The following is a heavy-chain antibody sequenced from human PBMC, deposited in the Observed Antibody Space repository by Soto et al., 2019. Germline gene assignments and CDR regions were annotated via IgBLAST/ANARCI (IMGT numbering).Heavy chain of an antibody. D-gene: IGHD3-22*01. J-gene: IGHJ4*02. CDR3: AQVNGVVYYYDSSGDYPEY. Sequence: EVQLLESGGGLVQPGGSLRLSCAASGFTFSSYAMSWVRQAQGKGLEWVSAISGSGGSTYYADSVKGRFTISRDNSKNTLYLKMNRLRTEDTAVYYCAQVNGVVYYYDSSGDYPEYWGQGTLVTVSS. V-gene: IGHV3-23*01. CDR2: ISGSGGST. CDR1: GFTFSSYA.